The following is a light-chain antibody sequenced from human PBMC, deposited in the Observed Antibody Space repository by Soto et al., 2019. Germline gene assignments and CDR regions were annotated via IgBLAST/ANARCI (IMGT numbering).Light chain of an antibody. CDR2: RVS. CDR1: QGLVYSDGNTY. CDR3: LQGTHWPFT. V-gene: IGKV2-30*01. J-gene: IGKJ3*01. Sequence: DVVMTQSPLSLPVTLGQPASISCRSSQGLVYSDGNTYLNWFHQRPGQSPRRLIFRVSDRDSGVPDRFSGSGSGTDFTLSISRVEAADVLISYCLQGTHWPFTFGPGTKVDIK.